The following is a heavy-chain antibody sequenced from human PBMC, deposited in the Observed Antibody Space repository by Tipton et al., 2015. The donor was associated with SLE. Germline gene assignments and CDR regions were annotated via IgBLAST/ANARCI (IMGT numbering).Heavy chain of an antibody. D-gene: IGHD3-22*01. CDR3: ARVPRTFYYDYSGHFDY. CDR1: GGSLSSADYY. Sequence: TLSLICTVSGGSLSSADYYWSWIRQHPGKGLEWIGYIYYTMSAYYNPSLKSRVIISLDTSKNHFSLKLSSVTAADTAVYYCARVPRTFYYDYSGHFDYWGPGTLVTVSS. V-gene: IGHV4-31*03. CDR2: IYYTMSA. J-gene: IGHJ4*02.